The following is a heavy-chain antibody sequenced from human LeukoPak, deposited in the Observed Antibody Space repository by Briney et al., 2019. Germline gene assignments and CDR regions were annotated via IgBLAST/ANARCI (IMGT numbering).Heavy chain of an antibody. Sequence: ASVKVSCKASGYTFTSYGISWVRQAPGQGLEWMGWISAYNGNTSYAQKLQGRVTMTTDTSTSTAYMELRSLRSDDTAVYYCARDAREAAAGLYYFDYWGQGTLVTVSS. D-gene: IGHD6-13*01. CDR3: ARDAREAAAGLYYFDY. V-gene: IGHV1-18*01. CDR2: ISAYNGNT. CDR1: GYTFTSYG. J-gene: IGHJ4*02.